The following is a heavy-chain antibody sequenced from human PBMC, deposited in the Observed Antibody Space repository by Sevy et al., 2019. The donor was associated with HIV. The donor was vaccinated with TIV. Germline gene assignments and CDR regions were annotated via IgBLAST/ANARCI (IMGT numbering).Heavy chain of an antibody. CDR2: IYYSGST. CDR3: ARMMATFGVDI. J-gene: IGHJ3*02. CDR1: GGSISSGGYY. D-gene: IGHD3-16*01. Sequence: SETLSLTCTVSGGSISSGGYYWSWIRQHPGKGLEWIGYIYYSGSTYYNPSLKSRVTISVETSKNQFSLKLSSVTAADTAVYYCARMMATFGVDIWGQGTMVTVSS. V-gene: IGHV4-31*03.